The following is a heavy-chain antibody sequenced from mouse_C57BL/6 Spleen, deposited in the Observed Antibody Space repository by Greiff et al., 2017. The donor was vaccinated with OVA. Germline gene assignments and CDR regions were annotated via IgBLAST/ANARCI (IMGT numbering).Heavy chain of an antibody. J-gene: IGHJ2*01. CDR1: GYAFTNYL. CDR2: INPGSGGT. Sequence: VQRVESGAELVRPGTSVKVSCKASGYAFTNYLIEWVKQRPGQGLEWIGVINPGSGGTNYNEKFKGKATLTADKSSSTAYMQLSSLTSEDSAVYFCARSFTTVVAQYFDYWGQGTTLTVSS. V-gene: IGHV1-54*01. D-gene: IGHD1-1*01. CDR3: ARSFTTVVAQYFDY.